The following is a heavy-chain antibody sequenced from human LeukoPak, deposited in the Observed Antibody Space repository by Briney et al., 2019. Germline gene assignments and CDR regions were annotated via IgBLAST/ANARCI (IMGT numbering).Heavy chain of an antibody. CDR2: ITAYNGDT. CDR3: ARGGATTTIDY. D-gene: IGHD5-12*01. Sequence: ASVKVSCKASGYTFTSYGITWVRQAPGQGLEWMGWITAYNGDTYYAQNLQGRVTLTTDTSTSTAYMELRSLRSDDTAIYYCARGGATTTIDYWGQGTLDTVSS. V-gene: IGHV1-18*01. CDR1: GYTFTSYG. J-gene: IGHJ4*02.